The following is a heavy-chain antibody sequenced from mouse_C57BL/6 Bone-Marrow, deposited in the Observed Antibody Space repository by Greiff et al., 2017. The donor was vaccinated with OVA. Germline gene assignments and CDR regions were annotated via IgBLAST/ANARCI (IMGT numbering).Heavy chain of an antibody. D-gene: IGHD1-1*01. J-gene: IGHJ2*01. CDR1: GFNIKDYY. CDR2: IDPEDGET. Sequence: VQLQQSGAELVKPGASVKLSCTASGFNIKDYYMHWVKQRTEQGLEWIGRIDPEDGETKYAPKFPGKATITADTSSNTAYLQLSSLTSEDTAVYYCASYYYGSSPYFDYWGQGTTLTVSS. CDR3: ASYYYGSSPYFDY. V-gene: IGHV14-2*01.